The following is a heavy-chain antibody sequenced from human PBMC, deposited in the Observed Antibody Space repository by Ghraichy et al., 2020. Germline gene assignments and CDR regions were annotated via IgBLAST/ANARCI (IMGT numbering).Heavy chain of an antibody. CDR1: GDSISSYS. Sequence: SETLSLTCIVSGDSISSYSWSWIRQPAGKGLEWIGRISNTGSTTYTPSLKSRVTMSLDTSKNQFSLNLSSVTAADTAVFYCARDSNCGGGDCRLGAFNIWGQGTMVAVSS. D-gene: IGHD2-21*02. CDR3: ARDSNCGGGDCRLGAFNI. J-gene: IGHJ3*02. CDR2: ISNTGST. V-gene: IGHV4-4*07.